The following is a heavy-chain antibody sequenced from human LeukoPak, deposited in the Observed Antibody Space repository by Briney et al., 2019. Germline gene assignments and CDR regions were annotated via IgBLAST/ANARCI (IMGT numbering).Heavy chain of an antibody. CDR1: GGSVISYF. Sequence: PSETLSLTCTVSGGSVISYFWSWIRQPPGQGLGLEWIGYIYYSGGTNYNPSLKSRVTISIDTSKNQVSLKLSSVTAADTAVYYCARLWDSSSSLDYWGQGTLVTVSS. V-gene: IGHV4-59*08. D-gene: IGHD6-6*01. J-gene: IGHJ4*02. CDR3: ARLWDSSSSLDY. CDR2: IYYSGGT.